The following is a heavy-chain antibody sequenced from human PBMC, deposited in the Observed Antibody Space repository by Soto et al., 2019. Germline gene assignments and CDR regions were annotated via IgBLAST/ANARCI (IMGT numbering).Heavy chain of an antibody. CDR2: SYNGGST. Sequence: QLQLQESGSGLVKPSQTLSLTCAVSGASISSSDYSWIWIRQPPGKGLEWIGYSYNGGSTYFNPSLKSRVTISVDRSKNQFSLKLTSVTAADTAVYYCAILNTPKKGGGCDYWGQGTLVTVSS. D-gene: IGHD5-12*01. CDR1: GASISSSDYS. V-gene: IGHV4-30-2*01. CDR3: AILNTPKKGGGCDY. J-gene: IGHJ4*02.